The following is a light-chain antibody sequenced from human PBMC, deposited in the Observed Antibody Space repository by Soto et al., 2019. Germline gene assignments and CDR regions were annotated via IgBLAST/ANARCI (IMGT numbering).Light chain of an antibody. CDR3: SSYTTTNTVLL. Sequence: QSALTQPASVSGSPGQSITISCTGTSDDVGGFDYVSWYQQHPGKAPRLIIFEVTNRPAGISDRFSGSKSVNTASLTISGLQSEDEADYYCSSYTTTNTVLLFGGGTKLTVL. V-gene: IGLV2-14*03. J-gene: IGLJ2*01. CDR1: SDDVGGFDY. CDR2: EVT.